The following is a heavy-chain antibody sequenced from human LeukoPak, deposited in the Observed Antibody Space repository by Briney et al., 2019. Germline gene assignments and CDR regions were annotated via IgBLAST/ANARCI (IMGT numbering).Heavy chain of an antibody. D-gene: IGHD6-13*01. CDR3: AKDGGHSDLPGPIAAAGISQVLAPYYYYYGMDV. CDR1: GFTFSSYG. Sequence: PGGSLRLSCAASGFTFSSYGMHWVRQAPGKGLEWVAVISYDGSNKYYADSVKGRFTISRDNSKNTLYLQMNSLRAEDTAVYYCAKDGGHSDLPGPIAAAGISQVLAPYYYYYGMDVWGQGTTDTVSS. V-gene: IGHV3-30*18. J-gene: IGHJ6*02. CDR2: ISYDGSNK.